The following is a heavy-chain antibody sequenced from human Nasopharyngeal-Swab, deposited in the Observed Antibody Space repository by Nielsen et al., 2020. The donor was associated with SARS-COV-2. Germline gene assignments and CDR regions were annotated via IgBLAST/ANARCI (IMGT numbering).Heavy chain of an antibody. CDR3: ARGGSYLTGPADY. CDR2: ISAYNGNT. J-gene: IGHJ4*02. V-gene: IGHV1-18*01. D-gene: IGHD1-26*01. Sequence: WVRQAPGQGLEWMGWISAYNGNTNYARKLQGRVTMTTDTSTSIAYMELRSLRSDDTAVYYCARGGSYLTGPADYWGQGTLVTVSS.